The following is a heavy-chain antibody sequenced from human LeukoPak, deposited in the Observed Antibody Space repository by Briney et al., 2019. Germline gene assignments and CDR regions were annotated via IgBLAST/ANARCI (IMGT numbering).Heavy chain of an antibody. CDR3: AREGDTTMIRPFDY. V-gene: IGHV1-69*13. CDR1: GGTFSTYA. D-gene: IGHD5-18*01. CDR2: IIPIFGTA. Sequence: SVKVSFKASGGTFSTYAVSWVRQAPGQGLEWMGGIIPIFGTANYAQKFQGRVTITADVSTRIAYMELSSLRPEDTAVYYCAREGDTTMIRPFDYWGQGTLVTVSS. J-gene: IGHJ4*02.